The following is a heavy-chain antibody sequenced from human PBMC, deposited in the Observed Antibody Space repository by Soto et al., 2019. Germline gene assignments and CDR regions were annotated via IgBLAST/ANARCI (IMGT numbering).Heavy chain of an antibody. D-gene: IGHD2-15*01. CDR3: ARALSGPGNDY. CDR2: ISSSSSTI. V-gene: IGHV3-48*01. CDR1: GGSFDTYT. Sequence: GGSLRLSCAASGGSFDTYTMNWFRQAPGEALEWVSYISSSSSTIYYADSVKGRFTISRDNAKNSLYLQMNSLRAEDTAVYYCARALSGPGNDYWGQGTLVTVSS. J-gene: IGHJ4*02.